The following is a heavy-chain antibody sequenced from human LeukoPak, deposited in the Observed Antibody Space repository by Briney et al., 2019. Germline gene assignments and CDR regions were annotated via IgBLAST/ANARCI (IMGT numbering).Heavy chain of an antibody. CDR2: INHSGST. V-gene: IGHV4-34*01. Sequence: SETLSLTCAVYGGSFSGYYWSWIRQPPGKGLEWIGEINHSGSTNYNPSIKSRVTISVDTSKNQFSLKLSSVTAADTAVYYCARRELDYDYIWGSYRFVYAFDIWGQGTMVTVSS. D-gene: IGHD3-16*02. CDR1: GGSFSGYY. CDR3: ARRELDYDYIWGSYRFVYAFDI. J-gene: IGHJ3*02.